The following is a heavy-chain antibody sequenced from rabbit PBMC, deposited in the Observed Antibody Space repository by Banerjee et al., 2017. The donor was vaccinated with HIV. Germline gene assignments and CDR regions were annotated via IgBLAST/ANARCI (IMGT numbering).Heavy chain of an antibody. J-gene: IGHJ4*01. CDR3: VRVELYAGYADYGYATAYNL. D-gene: IGHD6-1*01. CDR2: IDPVFGST. CDR1: GFSFSSGYY. V-gene: IGHV1S7*01. Sequence: QLEESGGDLVKPGASLTLTCTASGFSFSSGYYMCWVRQAPGKGLEWIGYIDPVFGSTDYASWVNGRFTISSHNAQNTLYLQLNSLTAADTATYFCVRVELYAGYADYGYATAYNLWGPGTLVTVS.